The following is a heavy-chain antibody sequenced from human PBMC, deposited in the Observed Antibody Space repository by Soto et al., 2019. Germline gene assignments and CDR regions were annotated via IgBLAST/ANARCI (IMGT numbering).Heavy chain of an antibody. CDR2: IYYSGST. D-gene: IGHD3-3*01. V-gene: IGHV4-39*01. J-gene: IGHJ4*02. Sequence: SETLSLTCTVSGGSISSSSYYWGWIRQPPGKGLEWIGSIYYSGSTYYNPSLKSRVTISVDTSKNQFSLKLSSVTAADTAVYYCARHYYYDYYFDYWGQGTLVTVSS. CDR3: ARHYYYDYYFDY. CDR1: GGSISSSSYY.